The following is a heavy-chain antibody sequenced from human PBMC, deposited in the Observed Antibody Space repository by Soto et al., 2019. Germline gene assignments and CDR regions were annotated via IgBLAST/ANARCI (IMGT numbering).Heavy chain of an antibody. CDR2: IYYRGTT. V-gene: IGHV4-31*03. CDR3: ARDRLAARPSYGLDV. J-gene: IGHJ6*02. Sequence: SETLSLTCTVSGASINSGGYYWAWIRQHPGKGLEWIGYIYYRGTTYYNPSLKSRLIISVDTSKNQFSLELSSVTAADTAVYYCARDRLAARPSYGLDVWGQGTTVTVSS. D-gene: IGHD6-6*01. CDR1: GASINSGGYY.